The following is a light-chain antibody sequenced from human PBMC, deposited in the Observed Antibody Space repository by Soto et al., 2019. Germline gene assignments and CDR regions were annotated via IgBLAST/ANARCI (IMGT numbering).Light chain of an antibody. CDR2: LGS. Sequence: DIVMTHSPLSLPVTPGEPPSISCMSSQSLLHSNGYNYLDWYLQKPGQSPQLLIYLGSNRSSGVPDRFSGSGSGTDFTLKISRVEAEDVGVYYCMQALQTPLTFGGGTKVDI. CDR1: QSLLHSNGYNY. CDR3: MQALQTPLT. J-gene: IGKJ4*01. V-gene: IGKV2-28*01.